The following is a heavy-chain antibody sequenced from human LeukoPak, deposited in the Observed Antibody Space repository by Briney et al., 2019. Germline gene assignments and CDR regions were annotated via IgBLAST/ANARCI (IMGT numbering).Heavy chain of an antibody. CDR3: AKDPYSSSWSDYYGMDV. CDR2: ISGSGGST. CDR1: GFTFSSYA. Sequence: GGSLRLSCAASGFTFSSYAMSWVRQAPGKGLEWVSAISGSGGSTYYADSVKGRFTISRDNSKNTPYLQMNSLRAEDTAVYYCAKDPYSSSWSDYYGMDVWGQGTTVTVSS. D-gene: IGHD6-13*01. V-gene: IGHV3-23*01. J-gene: IGHJ6*02.